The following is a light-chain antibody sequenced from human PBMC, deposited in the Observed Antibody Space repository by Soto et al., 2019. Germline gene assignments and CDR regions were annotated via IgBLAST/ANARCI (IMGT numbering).Light chain of an antibody. CDR3: QQGET. V-gene: IGKV3-11*01. CDR2: DAS. Sequence: EIVLTQSPATLSLSPGERATLSCRASQSVSSYLAWYQQKPGQAPRLLIYDASNRATGIPARFSGSGSGTDFTLTISSPEHEDFAVYYCQQGETFGQGTKVDIK. CDR1: QSVSSY. J-gene: IGKJ1*01.